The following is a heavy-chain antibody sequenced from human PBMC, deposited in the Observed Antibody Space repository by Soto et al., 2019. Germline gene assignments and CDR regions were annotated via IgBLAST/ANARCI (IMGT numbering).Heavy chain of an antibody. CDR1: GYSMGSGYY. Sequence: SETLSLTFAVSGYSMGSGYYWAWIRQSPGKGLEWIGSIYHAGSVYYNPSLNGRVALSMDTSKNHFSLKLTSVTAADTAVYYCARTFVHYGMDVWAQGTTVTVSS. J-gene: IGHJ6*02. CDR3: ARTFVHYGMDV. CDR2: IYHAGSV. V-gene: IGHV4-38-2*01.